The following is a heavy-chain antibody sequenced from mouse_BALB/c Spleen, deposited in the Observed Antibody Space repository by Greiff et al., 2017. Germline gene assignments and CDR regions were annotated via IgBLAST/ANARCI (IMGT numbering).Heavy chain of an antibody. J-gene: IGHJ2*01. D-gene: IGHD1-1*01. CDR3: KAGYYGSGIDY. CDR2: IDPENGDT. V-gene: IGHV14-4*02. Sequence: EVQLQQSGAELVRSGASVKLSCTASGFNIKDYYMHWVKQRPEQGLEWIGWIDPENGDTEYAPKFQGKATMTADTSSNTAYLQLSSLTSEDTAVYYCKAGYYGSGIDYWGQGTTLTVSS. CDR1: GFNIKDYY.